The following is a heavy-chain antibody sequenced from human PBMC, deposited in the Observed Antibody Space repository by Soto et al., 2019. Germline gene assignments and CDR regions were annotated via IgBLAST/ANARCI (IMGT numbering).Heavy chain of an antibody. CDR1: GFTFSSYA. J-gene: IGHJ3*02. V-gene: IGHV3-23*01. D-gene: IGHD1-1*01. Sequence: GGSLRLSCAASGFTFSSYAMSWVRQAPGKGLEWVSAISGSGGSTYYADSVKGRFTISRDNSKNTLYLQMNSLRAEDTAVYYCAKVRYNWNDALDDAFDIWGQGTMVTVSS. CDR3: AKVRYNWNDALDDAFDI. CDR2: ISGSGGST.